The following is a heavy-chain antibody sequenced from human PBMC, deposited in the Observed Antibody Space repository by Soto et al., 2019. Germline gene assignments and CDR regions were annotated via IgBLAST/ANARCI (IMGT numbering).Heavy chain of an antibody. J-gene: IGHJ6*02. D-gene: IGHD6-19*01. V-gene: IGHV4-59*01. Sequence: SETLSLTCTLSGGSISSYYWSWIRQPPGKGLEWIGYIYYSGSTNYNPSLKSRVTISVDTSKNQFSLKLSSVTAADTAVYYCARDLWGAVAGYYYYGMDVWGQGTRVTVSS. CDR1: GGSISSYY. CDR3: ARDLWGAVAGYYYYGMDV. CDR2: IYYSGST.